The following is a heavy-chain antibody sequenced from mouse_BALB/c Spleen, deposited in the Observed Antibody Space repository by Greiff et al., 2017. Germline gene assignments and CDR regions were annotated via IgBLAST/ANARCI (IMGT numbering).Heavy chain of an antibody. V-gene: IGHV2-6-7*01. Sequence: QVHVKQSGPGLVAPSQSLSITCTVSGFSLTGYGVNWVRQPPGKGLEWLGMIWGDGSTDYNSALKSRLSISKDNSKSQVFLKMNSLQTDDTARYYCARWLLGYAMDYWGQGTSVTVSS. CDR3: ARWLLGYAMDY. CDR1: GFSLTGYG. J-gene: IGHJ4*01. CDR2: IWGDGST. D-gene: IGHD2-3*01.